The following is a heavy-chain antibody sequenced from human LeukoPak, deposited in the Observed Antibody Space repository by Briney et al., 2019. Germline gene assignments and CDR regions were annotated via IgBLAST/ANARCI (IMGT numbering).Heavy chain of an antibody. CDR1: GYTFTSYD. Sequence: ASVKVSCKASGYTFTSYDINWVRQATGQGLEWMGWMNPNSGNTGYAQKFQGRVSLTRDTSISTAYPELISLRSEDTAVYYCAKNIALTGEFDSWGQGTLVTVSS. J-gene: IGHJ4*02. CDR3: AKNIALTGEFDS. CDR2: MNPNSGNT. V-gene: IGHV1-8*03. D-gene: IGHD7-27*01.